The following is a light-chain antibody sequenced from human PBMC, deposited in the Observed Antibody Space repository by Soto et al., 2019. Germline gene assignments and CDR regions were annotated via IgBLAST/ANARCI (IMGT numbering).Light chain of an antibody. CDR3: QQSYTSAYT. CDR2: TAS. V-gene: IGKV1-39*01. CDR1: QSISRY. Sequence: DIPMTQSPSSLSASVGDRVTIMCRASQSISRYLNWYQQKPGKAPKFLIYTASSLESGVPSRFSGSGSGTDFTLTISSLQPEDFATYYWQQSYTSAYTFGQGTKLQIK. J-gene: IGKJ2*01.